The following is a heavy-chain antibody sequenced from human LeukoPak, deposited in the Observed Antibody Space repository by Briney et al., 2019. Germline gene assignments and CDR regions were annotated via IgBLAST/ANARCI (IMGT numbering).Heavy chain of an antibody. CDR2: IYHSGNT. V-gene: IGHV4-39*01. D-gene: IGHD4-17*01. CDR1: GGSIRNSGYY. CDR3: ARQGYADFSSRPFDY. J-gene: IGHJ4*02. Sequence: PSETLSLTCTVSGGSIRNSGYYWGWIRQPPGKGLEWIGSIYHSGNTYYNPSLKGRVTISVDTSKNQFSLKLRSVTAADTAVYYCARQGYADFSSRPFDYWGQGTLVTVSP.